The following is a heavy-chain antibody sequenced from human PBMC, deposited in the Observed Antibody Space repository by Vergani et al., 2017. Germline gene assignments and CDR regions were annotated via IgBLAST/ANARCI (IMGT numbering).Heavy chain of an antibody. CDR1: GGTFSSYA. CDR2: IIPIFGTA. D-gene: IGHD2-2*01. CDR3: ARDSPPDIVVVPAAPYYYYGMDV. V-gene: IGHV1-69*18. Sequence: QVQVVQSGAEVKKSGASVKVSCKASGGTFSSYAISWVRQAPGQGLEWMGRIIPIFGTANYAQKFQGRVTITADESTSTAYMELSSLRSEDTAVYYCARDSPPDIVVVPAAPYYYYGMDVWGQGTTVTVSS. J-gene: IGHJ6*02.